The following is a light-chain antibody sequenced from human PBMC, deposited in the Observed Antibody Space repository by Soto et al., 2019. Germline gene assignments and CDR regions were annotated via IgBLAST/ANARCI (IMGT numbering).Light chain of an antibody. V-gene: IGKV1-39*01. J-gene: IGKJ5*01. CDR3: QQSYRTPT. CDR2: GAS. CDR1: QTISSW. Sequence: DIQMTQYPSTLSGSVEDRVTITCRASQTISSWLAWYQQKPGKAPKLLIYGASTLQSGVPSRFSGSGSGTDYTLTISSLQPEDFATYYCQQSYRTPTFGQGTRLEI.